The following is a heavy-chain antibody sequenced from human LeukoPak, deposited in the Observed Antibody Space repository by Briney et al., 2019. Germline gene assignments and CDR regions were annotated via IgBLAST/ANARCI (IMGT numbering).Heavy chain of an antibody. D-gene: IGHD2-15*01. CDR3: AGYYCSGGSCTIDY. J-gene: IGHJ4*02. CDR2: IYYSGST. V-gene: IGHV4-59*08. Sequence: PSETLSLTCTVSGGTLNSFYWSWIRQPPGKGLEWIGYIYYSGSTNYNPSLKSRVTISVDTSENQFSLKLSSVTAADTAVYYCAGYYCSGGSCTIDYWGQGTLVTVSS. CDR1: GGTLNSFY.